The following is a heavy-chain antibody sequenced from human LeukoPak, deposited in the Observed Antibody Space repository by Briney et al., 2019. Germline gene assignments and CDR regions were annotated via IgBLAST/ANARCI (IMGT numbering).Heavy chain of an antibody. J-gene: IGHJ4*02. V-gene: IGHV1-2*02. CDR2: INPNSGGT. Sequence: ASVKVSCKASGYTFTGYYMHWVRQAPGQGLEWMGWINPNSGGTNYAQKFQGRVTMTRDTSISTAYMELSRLRSDDTAVYHCARTSWELLRGYYFDYWGQGTLVTVSS. CDR3: ARTSWELLRGYYFDY. D-gene: IGHD1-26*01. CDR1: GYTFTGYY.